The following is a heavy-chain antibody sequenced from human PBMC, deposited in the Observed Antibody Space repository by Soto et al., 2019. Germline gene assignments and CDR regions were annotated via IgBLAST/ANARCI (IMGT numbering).Heavy chain of an antibody. Sequence: GGSLRLSCAASGFTFSSYAMSWVRQAPGKGLEWVSAISGSGGSTYYADSVKGRFTISRDNSKNTLYPQMNSLRAEDTAIYYCAKAAHSSGWYEAGYFDYWGQGTLVTVSS. CDR3: AKAAHSSGWYEAGYFDY. J-gene: IGHJ4*02. D-gene: IGHD6-19*01. CDR2: ISGSGGST. CDR1: GFTFSSYA. V-gene: IGHV3-23*01.